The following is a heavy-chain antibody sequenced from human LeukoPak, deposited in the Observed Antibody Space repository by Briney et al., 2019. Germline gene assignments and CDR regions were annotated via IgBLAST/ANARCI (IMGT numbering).Heavy chain of an antibody. D-gene: IGHD3-10*01. Sequence: PGGSLRLSCAASGFTFSSYAMSWVRQAPGKGLEWVSVISGSGSRTSYADSVKGRFTVSRDNSKNTLYLQMNSLRAEDTAVYYCARRSGSGNYYYFDYWGQGTLVTVSS. V-gene: IGHV3-23*01. CDR1: GFTFSSYA. J-gene: IGHJ4*02. CDR2: ISGSGSRT. CDR3: ARRSGSGNYYYFDY.